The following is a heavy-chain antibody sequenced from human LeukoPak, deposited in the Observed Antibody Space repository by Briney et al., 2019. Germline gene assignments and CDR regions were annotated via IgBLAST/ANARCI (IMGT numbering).Heavy chain of an antibody. V-gene: IGHV4-39*07. D-gene: IGHD6-13*01. J-gene: IGHJ6*02. CDR2: IYYSGST. CDR1: GGSISSSSYY. Sequence: SETLSLTCTVSGGSISSSSYYWGWIRQPPGKGLEWIGSIYYSGSTYYNPSLKSRVTISVDTSKNQFSLNMRSVTAADTAVYYCARVSAAGMDFHYGMDVWGQGTTVLVSS. CDR3: ARVSAAGMDFHYGMDV.